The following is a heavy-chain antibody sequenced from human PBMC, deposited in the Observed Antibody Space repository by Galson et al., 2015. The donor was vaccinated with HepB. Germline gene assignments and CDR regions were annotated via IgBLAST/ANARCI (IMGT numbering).Heavy chain of an antibody. CDR2: INHSGST. V-gene: IGHV4-34*01. D-gene: IGHD3-16*01. CDR1: GGSFSGSY. Sequence: SETLSLTCAVYGGSFSGSYWSWIRQPPGKGLEWIGEINHSGSTNYNPSLKSRVTISVDTSKNQFSLKLSSVTAADTAGYYCASLATESYYYYYMDVWGKGTTVTVSS. J-gene: IGHJ6*03. CDR3: ASLATESYYYYYMDV.